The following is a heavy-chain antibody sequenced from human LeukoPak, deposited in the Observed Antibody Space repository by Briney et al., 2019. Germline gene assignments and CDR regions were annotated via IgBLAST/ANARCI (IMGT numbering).Heavy chain of an antibody. CDR1: GFTFSSYA. CDR2: IDISGDNT. CDR3: AEDQGWADGSGDY. V-gene: IGHV3-23*01. D-gene: IGHD3-10*01. J-gene: IGHJ4*02. Sequence: GGSLRLSCAASGFTFSSYAMTWVRQAPGKGLEWVSTIDISGDNTYYADSVKGRFTISRDNSKNRLYLQMNGLRTEDTAVYYCAEDQGWADGSGDYWGQGTLVTVSS.